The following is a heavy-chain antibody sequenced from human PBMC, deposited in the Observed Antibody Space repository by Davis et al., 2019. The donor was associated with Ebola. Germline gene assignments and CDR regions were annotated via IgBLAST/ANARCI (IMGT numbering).Heavy chain of an antibody. Sequence: PGGSLRLSCAVYGGSFSGYYWSWIRQPPGKGLEWIGEINHSGSTNYNPSLKSRVTISVDTSKNQFSLKLSSVTAADTAVYYCARDRRPRRGWDYWGQGTLVTVSS. V-gene: IGHV4-34*01. D-gene: IGHD1-14*01. CDR1: GGSFSGYY. CDR3: ARDRRPRRGWDY. J-gene: IGHJ4*02. CDR2: INHSGST.